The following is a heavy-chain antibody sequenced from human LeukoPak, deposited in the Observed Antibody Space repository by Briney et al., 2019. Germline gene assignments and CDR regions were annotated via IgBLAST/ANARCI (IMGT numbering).Heavy chain of an antibody. CDR2: IYYSGST. D-gene: IGHD1-14*01. Sequence: PSETLSLTCTVSGGSISSSSYYWGWIRQPPGKGLEWIGSIYYSGSTYYNPSLKSRVTISVDTSKNQLSLKLSSVTAADTAVYYYTIAVAMGTNYYWGEGTLGTHSS. CDR3: TIAVAMGTNYY. J-gene: IGHJ4*02. CDR1: GGSISSSSYY. V-gene: IGHV4-39*07.